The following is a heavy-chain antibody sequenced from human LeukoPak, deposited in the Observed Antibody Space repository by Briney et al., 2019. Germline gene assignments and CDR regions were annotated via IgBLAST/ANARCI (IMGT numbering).Heavy chain of an antibody. Sequence: GGSLRLSCAASGLRFSDYYVSWIRQAPGKGLQWVSYISSGGDIMHYADSVKGRFTSSRDNAKNSGYLEMNSLGAEDTAVYYCATNLIGAGEYFQQWGQGTMVTVSS. CDR3: ATNLIGAGEYFQQ. CDR1: GLRFSDYY. V-gene: IGHV3-11*01. CDR2: ISSGGDIM. D-gene: IGHD4-17*01. J-gene: IGHJ3*01.